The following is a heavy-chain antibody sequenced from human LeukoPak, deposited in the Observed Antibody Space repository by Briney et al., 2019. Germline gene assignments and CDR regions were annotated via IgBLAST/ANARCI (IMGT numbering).Heavy chain of an antibody. CDR3: ARWSCGSGGDCHEFDH. D-gene: IGHD2-21*02. J-gene: IGHJ4*02. Sequence: SETPSLTCTVSGGPVRSYYWSWIRPPQSPGKGLEWIGYVHYSGSTNYNPSLKSRVTISMDMSKNQISLRLRSVTAADTAVYYCARWSCGSGGDCHEFDHWGQGTLVTVSS. CDR1: GGPVRSYY. V-gene: IGHV4-59*02. CDR2: VHYSGST.